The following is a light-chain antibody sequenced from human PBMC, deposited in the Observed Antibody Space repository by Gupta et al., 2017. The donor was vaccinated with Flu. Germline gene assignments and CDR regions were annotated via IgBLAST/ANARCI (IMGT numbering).Light chain of an antibody. CDR1: SSDIGSYNY. V-gene: IGLV2-14*01. J-gene: IGLJ2*01. Sequence: QSPLTQPAPVSGSPGPSITISCTGTSSDIGSYNYVSCYQQHPDQAPKLLIYGVTNRPAGFSNRFSASKSGDTASLTISGLQAEDEADYYCSSCISSSTLVFGGGTKLTVL. CDR2: GVT. CDR3: SSCISSSTLV.